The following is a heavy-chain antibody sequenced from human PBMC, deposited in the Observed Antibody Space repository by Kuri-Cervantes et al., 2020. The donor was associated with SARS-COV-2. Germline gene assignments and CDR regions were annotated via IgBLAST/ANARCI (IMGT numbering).Heavy chain of an antibody. V-gene: IGHV3-23*01. D-gene: IGHD5-18*01. J-gene: IGHJ4*02. CDR3: AKERRYSYGYLDY. CDR2: ISGSGGST. Sequence: GESLKISCAASGFTFSSYAMSWVRQAPGKGLEWVSAISGSGGSTYYADPVKGRFTISRDNSKNTLYLQMNSLRAEDTAVYYCAKERRYSYGYLDYWGQGTLVTVSS. CDR1: GFTFSSYA.